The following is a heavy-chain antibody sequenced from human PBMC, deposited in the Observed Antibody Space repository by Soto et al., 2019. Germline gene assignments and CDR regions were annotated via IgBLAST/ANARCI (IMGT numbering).Heavy chain of an antibody. CDR2: FDPEDGET. J-gene: IGHJ6*02. CDR1: GYTLTELS. D-gene: IGHD4-4*01. V-gene: IGHV1-24*01. CDR3: ATTATVTTNYYYYYGMDV. Sequence: GASVKVSCKVSGYTLTELSMHWVRQAPGKGLEWMGGFDPEDGETIYAQKFQGRVTMTEDTSTDTAYMELSSLRSEDTAVYYCATTATVTTNYYYYYGMDVWGQGTTVTFSS.